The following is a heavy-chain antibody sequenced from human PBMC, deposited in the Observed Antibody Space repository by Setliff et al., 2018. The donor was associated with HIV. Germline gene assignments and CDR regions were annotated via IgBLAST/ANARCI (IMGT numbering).Heavy chain of an antibody. J-gene: IGHJ5*02. CDR3: GGHWRGSGWANWFDP. Sequence: SETLSLTCSVSGASISSGDSYWSWVRQPPGKGLEWIGGIYYSGSTYYNPSPKSRLTISVGTTKNQFSLKLTSVTAADTAVYYCGGHWRGSGWANWFDPWGQGTLVTVSS. V-gene: IGHV4-39*01. CDR1: GASISSGDSY. D-gene: IGHD6-19*01. CDR2: IYYSGST.